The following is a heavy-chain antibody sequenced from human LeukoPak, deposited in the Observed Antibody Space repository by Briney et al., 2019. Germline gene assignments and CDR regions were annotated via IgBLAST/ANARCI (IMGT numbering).Heavy chain of an antibody. J-gene: IGHJ5*02. V-gene: IGHV4-59*01. D-gene: IGHD2-21*01. CDR1: GGSISSYY. CDR3: ARGRLPFDP. Sequence: PSETLSLTCSVSGGSISSYYWSWIRQSPGKGLEWIGYIYYSGSTNYNPSLKSRVTISVDTSKNQFSLRLSSVTAADTAVYYCARGRLPFDPWGQGTLVTVSS. CDR2: IYYSGST.